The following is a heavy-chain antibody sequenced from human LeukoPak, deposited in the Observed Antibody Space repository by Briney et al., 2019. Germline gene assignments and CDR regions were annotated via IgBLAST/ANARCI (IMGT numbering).Heavy chain of an antibody. V-gene: IGHV1-46*01. CDR2: INPTGGST. J-gene: IGHJ4*02. Sequence: ASVKVSCKASGYTFTTYYIHWVRQAPGQGLEWMGIINPTGGSTTYAQKFQGRVTMTRDTSTSTVFMEVNSLRSEDTAVYYCALYSSTWYWGQGTLVTFSS. CDR3: ALYSSTWY. D-gene: IGHD6-13*01. CDR1: GYTFTTYY.